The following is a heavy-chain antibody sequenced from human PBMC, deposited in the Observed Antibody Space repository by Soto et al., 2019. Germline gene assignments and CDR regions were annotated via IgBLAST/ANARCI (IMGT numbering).Heavy chain of an antibody. CDR1: GFTFSSYG. V-gene: IGHV3-33*01. CDR2: IWYDGSNK. Sequence: QVQLVESGGGVVQPGRSLTLSCAASGFTFSSYGMHWVRQAPGKGLEWVAVIWYDGSNKYYADSVKGRFTISRDNSKNTLYLQMNSLRAEDTAVYYCARDLFPYYFDYWGQGTLVTVSS. CDR3: ARDLFPYYFDY. J-gene: IGHJ4*02.